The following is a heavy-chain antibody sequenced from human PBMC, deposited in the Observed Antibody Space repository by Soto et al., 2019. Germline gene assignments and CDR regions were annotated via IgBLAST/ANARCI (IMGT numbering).Heavy chain of an antibody. CDR2: FYWDDDM. Sequence: QITLKESGPTVVKPTETLTLTCTFSGFSLTTSGVGVGWVRQSPGKAPEWLALFYWDDDMSYSTSLNSRLIITNDTSKNQVVLTMVNVDPADTATYYCAHRVLRAVFGLVTTPATYFDFWGPGTPVVVSS. CDR3: AHRVLRAVFGLVTTPATYFDF. D-gene: IGHD3-3*01. J-gene: IGHJ4*02. V-gene: IGHV2-5*02. CDR1: GFSLTTSGVG.